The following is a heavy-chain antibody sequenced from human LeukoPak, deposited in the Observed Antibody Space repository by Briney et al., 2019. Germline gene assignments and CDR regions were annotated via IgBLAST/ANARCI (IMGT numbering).Heavy chain of an antibody. CDR1: GFTFRTYW. CDR3: GRQYCSGGSCYSAFDI. CDR2: IKEDGSEE. J-gene: IGHJ3*02. D-gene: IGHD2-15*01. V-gene: IGHV3-7*04. Sequence: PGGPLRLSCAASGFTFRTYWMIWVRQAPGKGLEWVANIKEDGSEEYYVDSVKGRFTISRDNAKNSLYLQMNSLRAEDTAVYFCGRQYCSGGSCYSAFDIWGQGTMVTVSS.